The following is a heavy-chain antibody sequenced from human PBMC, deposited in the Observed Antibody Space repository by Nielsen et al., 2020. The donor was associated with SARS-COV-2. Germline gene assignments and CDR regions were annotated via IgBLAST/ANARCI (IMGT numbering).Heavy chain of an antibody. CDR3: ARRSSGWYWFDP. V-gene: IGHV4-34*01. J-gene: IGHJ5*01. CDR1: GGSFSGYY. D-gene: IGHD6-19*01. CDR2: INHSGST. Sequence: GSLRLSCAVYGGSFSGYYWSWIRQPPGKGLEWIGEINHSGSTNYNPSLKSRVTISVDTSKNQFSLKLSSVTAADTAVYYCARRSSGWYWFDPWGQGTLVTVSS.